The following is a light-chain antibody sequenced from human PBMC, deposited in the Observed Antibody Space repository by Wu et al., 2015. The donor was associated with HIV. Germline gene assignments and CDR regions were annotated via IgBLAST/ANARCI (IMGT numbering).Light chain of an antibody. CDR1: QTIRGS. V-gene: IGKV3-15*01. J-gene: IGKJ5*01. Sequence: EILMTQFPATLSVSPGESATLFCKAGQTIRGSLAWYQQKPGQAPRLLIYAVSARATGVPARFSGSGSETEFSLTISSLQSEDSGIYYCQLIILIRPPITFGQGTRLEI. CDR3: QLIILIRPPIT. CDR2: AVS.